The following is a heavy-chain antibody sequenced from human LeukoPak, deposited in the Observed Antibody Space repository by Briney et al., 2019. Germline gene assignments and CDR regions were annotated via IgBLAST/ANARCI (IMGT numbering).Heavy chain of an antibody. CDR2: IYYSGST. Sequence: SETLSLTCTVSGGSISSYYWSWIRQPPGKGLEWIGYIYYSGSTIYNPSLKSRVTISVDTSKNQFSLKLSSVTAADTAVYYCARENLGMFDPWGQGTLVTVSS. CDR3: ARENLGMFDP. D-gene: IGHD7-27*01. V-gene: IGHV4-59*01. CDR1: GGSISSYY. J-gene: IGHJ5*02.